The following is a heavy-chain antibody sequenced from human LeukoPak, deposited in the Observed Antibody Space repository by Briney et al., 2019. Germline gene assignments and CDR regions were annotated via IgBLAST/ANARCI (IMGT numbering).Heavy chain of an antibody. Sequence: GGSLRLSCAASGFTFSGFSMSWVRQSPTKGLEWVANIRQDGSERYYVDSVKGRFTISRDNAKNSLSLQMNNLRVEDTAVYYCARAGSHWHYVYWGQGTLVTVSS. V-gene: IGHV3-7*01. J-gene: IGHJ4*02. CDR2: IRQDGSER. CDR3: ARAGSHWHYVY. D-gene: IGHD3-10*01. CDR1: GFTFSGFS.